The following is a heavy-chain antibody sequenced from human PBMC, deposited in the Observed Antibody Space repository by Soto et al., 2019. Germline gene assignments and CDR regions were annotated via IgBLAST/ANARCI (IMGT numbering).Heavy chain of an antibody. CDR2: IIPILGIA. J-gene: IGHJ6*02. D-gene: IGHD6-19*01. CDR1: GGTFSSYT. Sequence: QVQLVQSGAEVKKPGSSVKVSCKASGGTFSSYTISWVRQAPGQGLEWMGRIIPILGIANYAQKFQGRVTITADKSTSTGYMELSSLRSEDTAVHYCARESTGRIAVARNIYCYYGMDVWGQGTTVTVSS. CDR3: ARESTGRIAVARNIYCYYGMDV. V-gene: IGHV1-69*08.